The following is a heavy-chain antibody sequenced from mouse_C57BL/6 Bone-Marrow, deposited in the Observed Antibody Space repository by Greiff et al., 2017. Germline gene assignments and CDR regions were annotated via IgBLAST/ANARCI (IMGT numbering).Heavy chain of an antibody. CDR1: GYTFTSYW. J-gene: IGHJ2*01. CDR2: IYPGSGST. V-gene: IGHV1-55*01. D-gene: IGHD1-1*01. Sequence: VKLQQSGAELVKPGASVKMSCKASGYTFTSYWITWVKQRPGQGLEWIGDIYPGSGSTNYNEKFKSKATLTVDTSYSTAYMQLSSLTSEDSAVYYCARDYYGSSYRYYFDYWGQGTTLTVSS. CDR3: ARDYYGSSYRYYFDY.